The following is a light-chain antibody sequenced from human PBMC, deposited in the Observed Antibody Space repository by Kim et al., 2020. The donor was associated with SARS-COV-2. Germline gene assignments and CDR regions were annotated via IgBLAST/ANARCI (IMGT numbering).Light chain of an antibody. V-gene: IGLV1-40*01. CDR2: SND. Sequence: VPTLCEGTSPNDGSCYVVFWYPHLPSAAPKALIYSNDKRPSGVPDRFSVSQSGPSASLALTGLQPDDEVYYYCQSYDSNLRVAVFGGGTQLTVL. CDR3: QSYDSNLRVAV. CDR1: SPNDGSCYV. J-gene: IGLJ3*02.